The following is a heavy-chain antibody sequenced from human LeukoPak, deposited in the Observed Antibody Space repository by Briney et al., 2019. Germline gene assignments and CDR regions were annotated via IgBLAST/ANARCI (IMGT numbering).Heavy chain of an antibody. J-gene: IGHJ6*03. CDR3: ARVGRFLEWLFPQVYYYYYMDV. D-gene: IGHD3-3*01. V-gene: IGHV1-2*02. Sequence: ASVKVSCKASGYTFTGYYMHWVRQAPGQGLEWMGWINPNSGGTNYAQKFQGRVTMTRDTSISTAYMELSRLRSDDTAVYYCARVGRFLEWLFPQVYYYYYMDVWGKGTTVTVYS. CDR2: INPNSGGT. CDR1: GYTFTGYY.